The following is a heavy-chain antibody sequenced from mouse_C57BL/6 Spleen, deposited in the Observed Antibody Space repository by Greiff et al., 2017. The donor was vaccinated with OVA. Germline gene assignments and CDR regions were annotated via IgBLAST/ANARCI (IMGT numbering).Heavy chain of an antibody. CDR3: ARDGDSSSYGWYFDV. V-gene: IGHV5-4*01. CDR1: GFTFSSYA. Sequence: DVHLVESGGGLVKPGGSLKLSCAASGFTFSSYAMSWVRQTPEKRLEWVATISDGGSYTYYPDNVKGRFTISRDNAKNNLYLQMSHLKSEDTAMYYGARDGDSSSYGWYFDVWGTGTTVTVSS. CDR2: ISDGGSYT. D-gene: IGHD1-1*01. J-gene: IGHJ1*03.